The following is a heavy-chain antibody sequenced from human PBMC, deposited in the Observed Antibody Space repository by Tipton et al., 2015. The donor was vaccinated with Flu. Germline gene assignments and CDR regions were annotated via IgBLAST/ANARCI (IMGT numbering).Heavy chain of an antibody. J-gene: IGHJ5*02. CDR3: ARQNMEREWELPTNWFDP. D-gene: IGHD1-26*01. CDR2: IYYSGST. Sequence: TLSLTCTVSGGSISSSSYYWGWIRQPPGKGLEWIGSIYYSGSTNYNPSLKSRVTISVDTSKNQFSLKLSSVTAADTAVYYCARQNMEREWELPTNWFDPWGQGTLVTVSS. V-gene: IGHV4-39*01. CDR1: GGSISSSSYY.